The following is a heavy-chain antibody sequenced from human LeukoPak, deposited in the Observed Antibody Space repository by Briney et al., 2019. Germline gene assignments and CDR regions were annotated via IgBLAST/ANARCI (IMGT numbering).Heavy chain of an antibody. CDR1: GLTFSSYT. D-gene: IGHD3-10*01. CDR2: FTGSGDYT. V-gene: IGHV3-23*01. Sequence: GGSLRLSCAASGLTFSSYTMSWVRQAPGKGLQWVSTFTGSGDYTFYADSVKGRFTISRDNSMNTLYLQMNSLRAEDTAIYYCAKRGLPGSRNYYFDYWGQGTLVTVSS. J-gene: IGHJ4*02. CDR3: AKRGLPGSRNYYFDY.